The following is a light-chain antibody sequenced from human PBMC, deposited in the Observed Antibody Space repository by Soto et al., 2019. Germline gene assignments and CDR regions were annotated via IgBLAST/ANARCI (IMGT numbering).Light chain of an antibody. CDR3: QQYVNLPYT. CDR1: QDLTNF. CDR2: DTT. J-gene: IGKJ2*01. Sequence: DIQMTQSPTSLAASVGDRVTITCQASQDLTNFLNWYQQKPGEAHKLLIYDTTTLEEGVPSRFSGGGSGTDFTFTINGLQPEDAAIYSCQQYVNLPYTFGQGTKLEIK. V-gene: IGKV1-33*01.